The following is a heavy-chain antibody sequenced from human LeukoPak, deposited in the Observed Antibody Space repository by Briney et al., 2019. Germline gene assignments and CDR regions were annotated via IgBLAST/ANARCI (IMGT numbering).Heavy chain of an antibody. CDR1: GGSVSSGNHY. D-gene: IGHD2-21*01. J-gene: IGHJ4*02. V-gene: IGHV4-61*01. CDR3: ARHLAARLGGARFSDY. CDR2: IYDSGST. Sequence: PSETLSLTCTVSGGSVSSGNHYWNWIRQPPGKGLEWIGYIYDSGSTNYNPSLKSRVTISVDTSRNEFSLKVNYVTAADTAVYYCARHLAARLGGARFSDYWGQGTLVTVSS.